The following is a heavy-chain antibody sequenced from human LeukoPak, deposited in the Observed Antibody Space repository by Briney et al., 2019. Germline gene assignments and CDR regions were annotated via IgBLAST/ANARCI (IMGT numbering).Heavy chain of an antibody. CDR3: ARENGNRYYDFWSGYYSGDNWFDP. CDR2: ISSSSSYI. CDR1: GFTFSRYG. D-gene: IGHD3-3*01. V-gene: IGHV3-21*01. Sequence: GGSLRLSCAASGFTFSRYGMNWVRQAPGKGLEWVSSISSSSSYIYYADSVKGRFTISRDNAKNSLYLQMNSLRAEDTAVYYCARENGNRYYDFWSGYYSGDNWFDPWGQGTLVTVSS. J-gene: IGHJ5*02.